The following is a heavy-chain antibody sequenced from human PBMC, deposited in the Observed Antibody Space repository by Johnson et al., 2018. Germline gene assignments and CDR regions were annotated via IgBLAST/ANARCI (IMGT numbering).Heavy chain of an antibody. CDR2: IKSKANSYAT. CDR3: ARDVGGYVWGGYRNTFDY. CDR1: GFTFSNAW. Sequence: VQLVESGGGLVKPGGSLRLSCAASGFTFSNAWMSWVRQAPGKGLEWVGRIKSKANSYATAYAASVNGRFPISRADSKNTAYLQMNSLKTEDAAVYYCARDVGGYVWGGYRNTFDYWCQGTLVTVSS. J-gene: IGHJ4*02. D-gene: IGHD3-16*02. V-gene: IGHV3-73*01.